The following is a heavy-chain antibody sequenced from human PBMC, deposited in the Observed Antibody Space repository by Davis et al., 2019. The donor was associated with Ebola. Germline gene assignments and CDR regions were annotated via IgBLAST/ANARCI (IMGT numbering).Heavy chain of an antibody. CDR1: GYNFTKYW. CDR3: ARQMGSLTSA. Sequence: GESLKISCKGFGYNFTKYWIGWVRQMPGKGLEWLGIIYPGDSNVKYSPSFEGQVTISVDKSINTAYLQWSSLKASDTGVYYCARQMGSLTSAWGQGTTVTVSS. V-gene: IGHV5-51*01. J-gene: IGHJ6*02. CDR2: IYPGDSNV. D-gene: IGHD2-8*01.